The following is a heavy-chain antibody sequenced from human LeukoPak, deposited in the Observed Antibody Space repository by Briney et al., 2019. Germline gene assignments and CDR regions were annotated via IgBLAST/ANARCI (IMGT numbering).Heavy chain of an antibody. D-gene: IGHD3-22*01. CDR3: ARGFVYYDSSGYYSERKYYFDY. V-gene: IGHV4-39*07. J-gene: IGHJ4*02. CDR2: IYYSGST. CDR1: GGSISTNSYY. Sequence: SETLSLTCTVSGGSISTNSYYWGWIRQPPGKGLKWIGSIYYSGSTYYKPSLKSRVTISVDTSKNQFSLKLSSVTAADTAVYYCARGFVYYDSSGYYSERKYYFDYWGQGTLVTVSS.